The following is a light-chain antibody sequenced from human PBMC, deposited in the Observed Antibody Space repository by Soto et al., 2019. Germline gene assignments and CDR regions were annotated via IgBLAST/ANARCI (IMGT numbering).Light chain of an antibody. Sequence: QTVVTQEPSLTVSPGGTVTLICASSTGAVTSGYYANWFQQKPGQAPRALISSTSNKHSWTPARFSGSLLGGKAALTLSGVQPEDEAEYYCLFFYRDAWVFGGGTKLTVL. CDR2: STS. CDR1: TGAVTSGYY. CDR3: LFFYRDAWV. J-gene: IGLJ3*02. V-gene: IGLV7-43*01.